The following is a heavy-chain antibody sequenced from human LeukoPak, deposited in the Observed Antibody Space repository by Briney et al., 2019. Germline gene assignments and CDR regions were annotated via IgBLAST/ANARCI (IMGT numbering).Heavy chain of an antibody. CDR1: GGSISSGDYY. CDR2: IYYSGST. D-gene: IGHD1-26*01. CDR3: ARGIAGATGVYFDY. J-gene: IGHJ4*02. V-gene: IGHV4-30-4*01. Sequence: SQTLSLTCTVSGGSISSGDYYWSWTRQPPGKGLEWIGYIYYSGSTYYNPSLKSRVTISVDTSKNQFSLKLSSVTAADTAVYYCARGIAGATGVYFDYWGQGTLVTVSS.